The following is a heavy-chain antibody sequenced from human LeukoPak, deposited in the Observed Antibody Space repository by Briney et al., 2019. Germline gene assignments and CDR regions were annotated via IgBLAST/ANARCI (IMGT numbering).Heavy chain of an antibody. Sequence: KPSETLSLTCTVYGGSISSSSYYWGWIRQPQGKGLEWIVSIYYSGSTYYNPSLKSPVTISVDTSKNQFSLNLSSVTAADTAVYYCASTIFGVVIMSFYFDYWGQGTLVTVSS. CDR1: GGSISSSSYY. CDR2: IYYSGST. D-gene: IGHD3-3*01. J-gene: IGHJ4*02. CDR3: ASTIFGVVIMSFYFDY. V-gene: IGHV4-39*01.